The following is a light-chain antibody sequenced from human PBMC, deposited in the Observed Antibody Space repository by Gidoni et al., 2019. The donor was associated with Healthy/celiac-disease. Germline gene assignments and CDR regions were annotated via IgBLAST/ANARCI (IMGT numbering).Light chain of an antibody. CDR3: QQSYSTPFT. CDR2: AAS. Sequence: DIQMTQSPSSLSASVGDRVTITCRASQSISSYLNWYQQKPGKAPKLLIYAASSLQSGVPSRFRGSGSGTDFTLTISSLQPEDFATYYCQQSYSTPFTCGPGTKVDIK. J-gene: IGKJ3*01. V-gene: IGKV1-39*01. CDR1: QSISSY.